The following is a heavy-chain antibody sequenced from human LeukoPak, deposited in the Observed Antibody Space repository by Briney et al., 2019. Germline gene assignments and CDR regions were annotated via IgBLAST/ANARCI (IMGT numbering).Heavy chain of an antibody. J-gene: IGHJ4*02. D-gene: IGHD3-22*01. CDR1: GFSLSTSGVG. Sequence: SGPTLVKPTQTLTLTCTFSGFSLSTSGVGVGWIRQPPGKALEWLALIYWNDDKRYSPSLKSRLTTTKDTSKNQVVLTMTNMDPVDTATYYCAHRAYYDSSGYFAYWGQGTLVTVSS. V-gene: IGHV2-5*01. CDR2: IYWNDDK. CDR3: AHRAYYDSSGYFAY.